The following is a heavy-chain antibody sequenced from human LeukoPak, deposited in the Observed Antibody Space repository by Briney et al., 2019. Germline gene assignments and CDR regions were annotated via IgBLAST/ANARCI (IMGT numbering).Heavy chain of an antibody. V-gene: IGHV1-69*01. D-gene: IGHD3-22*01. Sequence: SVKVSCKASVGTFSSYAISWVRQAPGQGLEWMGGIIPIFGTANYAQKFQGRVTITADESTSTAYMELSSLRSEDTAVYYCASPTYYYDSSGYYYREWGQGTLVTVSS. CDR2: IIPIFGTA. J-gene: IGHJ4*02. CDR1: VGTFSSYA. CDR3: ASPTYYYDSSGYYYRE.